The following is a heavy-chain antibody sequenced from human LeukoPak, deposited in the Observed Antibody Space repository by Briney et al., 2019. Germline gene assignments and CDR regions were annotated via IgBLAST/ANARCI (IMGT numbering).Heavy chain of an antibody. Sequence: ASVKVSCKASGYTFTGYYMHWVRQAPGQGLEWMGWINPNSGGTNYAQKFQGRVTMTRDTSISTAYMELSRLRSEDTAVYYCARTFTYSSSWHWFDPWGQGTLVTVSS. CDR2: INPNSGGT. V-gene: IGHV1-2*02. CDR1: GYTFTGYY. D-gene: IGHD6-13*01. J-gene: IGHJ5*02. CDR3: ARTFTYSSSWHWFDP.